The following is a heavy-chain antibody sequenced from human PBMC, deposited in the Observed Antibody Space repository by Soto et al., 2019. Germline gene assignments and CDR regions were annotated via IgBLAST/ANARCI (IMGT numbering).Heavy chain of an antibody. D-gene: IGHD6-6*01. Sequence: SVKVSCKASGGTFSSYTISWVRQAPGQGLEWMGRIIPILGIANYAQKFQGRVTITADKSTSTAYMELSSLRSEDTAVYYCARQPTHSSALDYWGQGTLVTVSS. CDR1: GGTFSSYT. V-gene: IGHV1-69*02. CDR3: ARQPTHSSALDY. CDR2: IIPILGIA. J-gene: IGHJ4*02.